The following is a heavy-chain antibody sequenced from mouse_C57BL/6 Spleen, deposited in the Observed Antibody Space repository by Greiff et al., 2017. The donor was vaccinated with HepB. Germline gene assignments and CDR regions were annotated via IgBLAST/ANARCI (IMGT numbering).Heavy chain of an antibody. J-gene: IGHJ2*01. CDR3: ASYFRN. V-gene: IGHV1-55*01. Sequence: QVHVKQPGAELVKPGASVKMSCKASGYTFTSYWITWVKQRPGQGLEWIGDIYPGSGSTNYNEKFKSKATLTVDTSSSTAYMQLSSLTSEDSAVYYCASYFRNWGQGTTLTVSS. CDR2: IYPGSGST. CDR1: GYTFTSYW.